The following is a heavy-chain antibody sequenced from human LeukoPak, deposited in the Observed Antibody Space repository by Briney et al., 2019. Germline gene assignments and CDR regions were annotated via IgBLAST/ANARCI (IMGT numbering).Heavy chain of an antibody. CDR3: AREVYDFWSGYYRVYYYYYMDV. Sequence: SETLSLTCTVSGGSISSYYWSWIRQHPGKGLEWIGYIYYSGSTYYNPSLKSRVTISVDTSKNQFSLKLSSVTAADTAVYYCAREVYDFWSGYYRVYYYYYMDVWGKGTTVTVSS. V-gene: IGHV4-59*06. CDR1: GGSISSYY. D-gene: IGHD3-3*01. J-gene: IGHJ6*03. CDR2: IYYSGST.